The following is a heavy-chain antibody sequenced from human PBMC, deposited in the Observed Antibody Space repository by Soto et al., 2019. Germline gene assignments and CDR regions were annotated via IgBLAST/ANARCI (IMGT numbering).Heavy chain of an antibody. V-gene: IGHV1-18*01. CDR2: ISAYNGNT. D-gene: IGHD4-17*01. CDR1: GYTFPTYG. J-gene: IGHJ4*02. Sequence: QFQLLHSGAEGKKPGASVKAPCKASGYTFPTYGLSWLGQAPGQGLEWMGGISAYNGNTNHAQKLKGRVTMTTDTSTSTAYMELRSLRSDDTAVYYCARDLHGAPYYWGQGTLVTVSS. CDR3: ARDLHGAPYY.